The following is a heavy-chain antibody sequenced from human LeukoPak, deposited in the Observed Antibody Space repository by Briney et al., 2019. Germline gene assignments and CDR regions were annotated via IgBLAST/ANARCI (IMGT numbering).Heavy chain of an antibody. CDR1: GFTVSSNY. D-gene: IGHD6-19*01. Sequence: GGSLGLSWAASGFTVSSNYMSWVRQAPGKGLEWVSVIYSGGSTYYADSVKGRFTISRDNSKNTLYLQMNSLRAEDTAVYYCAREGQVPSSGWYYFDYWGQGTLVTVSS. V-gene: IGHV3-66*01. CDR3: AREGQVPSSGWYYFDY. CDR2: IYSGGST. J-gene: IGHJ4*02.